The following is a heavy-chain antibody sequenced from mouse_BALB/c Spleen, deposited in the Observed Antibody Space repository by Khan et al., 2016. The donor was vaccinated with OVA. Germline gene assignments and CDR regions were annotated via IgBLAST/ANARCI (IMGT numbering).Heavy chain of an antibody. CDR1: GFSLTTYG. D-gene: IGHD2-4*01. Sequence: VQLQESGPGLVQPSQSLSITCTVSGFSLTTYGVHWVRQSPGKGLEWLGVIWSGGSTAYNAAFLSSLSISKASSKSQVFFKMNSLQVNDTAIYYGARNYDYDEGLAYWGQGTLVTVSA. J-gene: IGHJ3*01. CDR3: ARNYDYDEGLAY. CDR2: IWSGGST. V-gene: IGHV2-2*02.